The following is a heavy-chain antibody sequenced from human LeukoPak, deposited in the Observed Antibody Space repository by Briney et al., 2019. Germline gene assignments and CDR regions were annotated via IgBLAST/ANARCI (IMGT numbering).Heavy chain of an antibody. CDR3: ARDGMDYYGSGSVVY. J-gene: IGHJ4*02. CDR2: INAGNGNT. D-gene: IGHD3-10*01. Sequence: GASVKVSCKASGYTFTSYAMHWVRQAPGQRLEWMGWINAGNGNTKYSQKFQGRVTITRDTSASTAYMELSSLRSEDTAVYYCARDGMDYYGSGSVVYWGQGTLVTVSS. V-gene: IGHV1-3*01. CDR1: GYTFTSYA.